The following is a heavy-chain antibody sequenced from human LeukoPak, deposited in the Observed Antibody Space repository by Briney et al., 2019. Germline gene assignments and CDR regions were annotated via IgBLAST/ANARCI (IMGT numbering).Heavy chain of an antibody. CDR2: IRSKANSYAT. J-gene: IGHJ6*02. CDR1: GFTFGDYA. D-gene: IGHD2-2*01. CDR3: TRHMQAVVCSSTSCYYYYGMDV. Sequence: GGSLRLSCTASGFTFGDYAMHWVRQASGKGLEWVGRIRSKANSYATAYAASVKGRFTISRDDSKNTAYLQMNSLKTEDTAVYYCTRHMQAVVCSSTSCYYYYGMDVWGQGTTVTVSS. V-gene: IGHV3-73*01.